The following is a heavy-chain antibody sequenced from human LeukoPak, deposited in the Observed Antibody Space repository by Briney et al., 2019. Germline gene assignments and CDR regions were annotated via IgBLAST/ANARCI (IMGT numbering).Heavy chain of an antibody. CDR3: ARDYASDY. CDR1: GFTFSSYG. J-gene: IGHJ4*02. Sequence: GGSLRLSCAASGFTFSSYGMHWVRQAPGKGLEWVAVIWYDGSNKYYADSVKGRFTISRDNAKNSLYLQMSSLRAEDTAVYYCARDYASDYWGQGTLVTVSS. CDR2: IWYDGSNK. V-gene: IGHV3-33*01. D-gene: IGHD3-10*01.